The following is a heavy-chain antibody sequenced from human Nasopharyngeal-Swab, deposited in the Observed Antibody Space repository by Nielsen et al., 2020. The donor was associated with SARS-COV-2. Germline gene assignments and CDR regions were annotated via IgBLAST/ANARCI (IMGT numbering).Heavy chain of an antibody. Sequence: WVRQAPGQGPEWMGIINPSGGRTSYAQKFQGRVTMTRDTSTSTVYMELCSLRSEDTAVYYCARDLGYGDYGGGFDYWGQGTLVTVSS. J-gene: IGHJ4*02. CDR2: INPSGGRT. CDR3: ARDLGYGDYGGGFDY. D-gene: IGHD4-17*01. V-gene: IGHV1-46*01.